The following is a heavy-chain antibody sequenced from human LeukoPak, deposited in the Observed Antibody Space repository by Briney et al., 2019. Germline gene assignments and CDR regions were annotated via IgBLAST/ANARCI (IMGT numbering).Heavy chain of an antibody. CDR3: ARQGGLGTPASGSLEAFDY. CDR2: FYVSGSI. V-gene: IGHV4-4*07. CDR1: GGSISTYY. Sequence: SETLSLTCTVSGGSISTYYWSWVRQPAGKGLEWIERFYVSGSIDYNPSLKSRITISVDKSKNQFSLKLTSVTAADTAVYYCARQGGLGTPASGSLEAFDYWGQGTLVTVSS. D-gene: IGHD4-23*01. J-gene: IGHJ4*02.